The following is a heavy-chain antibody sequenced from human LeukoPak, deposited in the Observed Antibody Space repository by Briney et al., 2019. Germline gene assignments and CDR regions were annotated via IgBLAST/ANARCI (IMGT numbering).Heavy chain of an antibody. CDR2: IYHSGST. D-gene: IGHD6-6*01. V-gene: IGHV4-38-2*02. CDR3: ASLDSTSSDY. Sequence: SETLSLTCTVSGFSISSGYYWGWIRQPPGKGLEWIGSIYHSGSTYYNPSLKSRVTISVNTSKNQFPLNLSSVTAADTAVYFCASLDSTSSDYWGQGTLVTVSS. CDR1: GFSISSGYY. J-gene: IGHJ4*02.